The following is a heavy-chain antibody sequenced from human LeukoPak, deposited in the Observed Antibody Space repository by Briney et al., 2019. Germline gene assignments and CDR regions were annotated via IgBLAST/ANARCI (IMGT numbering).Heavy chain of an antibody. V-gene: IGHV3-20*04. D-gene: IGHD3-10*01. CDR3: AREITWGVEPYYYYYYMDV. Sequence: GGSLRLSCAASGFTFDDYGMSWVRQAPGKGLEWVSGINWNGGSTGYADSVKGRFTISRDNAKNSLYLQMNSLRAEDTALYYCAREITWGVEPYYYYYYMDVWGKGTTVTVSS. CDR2: INWNGGST. J-gene: IGHJ6*03. CDR1: GFTFDDYG.